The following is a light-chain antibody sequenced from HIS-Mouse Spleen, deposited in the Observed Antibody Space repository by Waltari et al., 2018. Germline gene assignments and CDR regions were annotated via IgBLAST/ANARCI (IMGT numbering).Light chain of an antibody. V-gene: IGKV3-20*01. CDR1: QSVSSSY. CDR3: QQYGSSPQRT. J-gene: IGKJ1*01. CDR2: GAS. Sequence: EIVLTQSPGTLSLSPGERATLSCRASQSVSSSYLAWYQQKPGQAPRLLLYGASSRATGIPDRFSGSGSGTDFTLTISRLEPEDFAVYYCQQYGSSPQRTFGQGTKVEIK.